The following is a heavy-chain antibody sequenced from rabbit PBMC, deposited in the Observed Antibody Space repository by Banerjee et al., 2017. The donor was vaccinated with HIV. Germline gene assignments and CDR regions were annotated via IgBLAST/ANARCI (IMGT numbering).Heavy chain of an antibody. CDR3: AREGAGYGDYGDAINL. Sequence: QEQLEESGGDLVKPEGSLTLTCTASGFSFSSTYYMCWVRQAPGKGLEWIACIDAGSNDSTYYASWAKGRFTISKTSSTTVTLQMTSLTAADTAAYFCAREGAGYGDYGDAINLWGQGTLV. CDR2: IDAGSNDST. CDR1: GFSFSSTYY. V-gene: IGHV1S45*01. D-gene: IGHD2-1*01. J-gene: IGHJ4*01.